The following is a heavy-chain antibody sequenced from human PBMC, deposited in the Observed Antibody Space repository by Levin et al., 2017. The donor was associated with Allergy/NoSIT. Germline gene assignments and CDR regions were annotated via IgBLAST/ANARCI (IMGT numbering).Heavy chain of an antibody. CDR2: ISGSRTTI. J-gene: IGHJ4*02. V-gene: IGHV3-23*01. CDR3: AKMFTSVAASGFVDS. CDR1: GFSFSNYA. D-gene: IGHD1-26*01. Sequence: PGGSLRLSCAASGFSFSNYAMTWVRQAPGKGLEWVSGISGSRTTIDYAASVKGRFTISRDNSRNTLYLVMNSLRAEDTAVYYCAKMFTSVAASGFVDSWGQGTLVTVSS.